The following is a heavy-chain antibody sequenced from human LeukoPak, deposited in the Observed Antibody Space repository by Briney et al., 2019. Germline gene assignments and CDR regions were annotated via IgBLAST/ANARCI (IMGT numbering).Heavy chain of an antibody. Sequence: GGSLRLSCTASGFTFGDYAMSWVRQAPGKGLEWVGFIRSKAYGETTEYAASVKGRFTISRDDSKSIAYLQMNSLKTEDTAVYYCTRDRTGYSYGYGSTSAFDYWGQGTLVTVSS. CDR3: TRDRTGYSYGYGSTSAFDY. CDR2: IRSKAYGETT. J-gene: IGHJ4*02. D-gene: IGHD5-18*01. V-gene: IGHV3-49*04. CDR1: GFTFGDYA.